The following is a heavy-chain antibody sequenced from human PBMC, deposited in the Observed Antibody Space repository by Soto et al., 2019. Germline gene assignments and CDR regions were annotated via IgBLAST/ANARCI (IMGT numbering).Heavy chain of an antibody. J-gene: IGHJ4*02. CDR2: ISGSGGST. CDR3: AKDRTGGYCSSTSCPLDY. D-gene: IGHD2-2*01. V-gene: IGHV3-23*01. CDR1: GFTFSSYA. Sequence: GGSLRLSCAASGFTFSSYAMSWVRQAPGKGLEWVSAISGSGGSTDSADSVKGRITISRDKSKDTLYLQMHSLRAEDTAVYYCAKDRTGGYCSSTSCPLDYWGQGTLVTVSS.